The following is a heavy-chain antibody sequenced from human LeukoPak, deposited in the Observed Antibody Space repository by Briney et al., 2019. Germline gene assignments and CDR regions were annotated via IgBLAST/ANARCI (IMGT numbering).Heavy chain of an antibody. V-gene: IGHV1-18*01. CDR2: ISAYNGNT. CDR3: ARGMRYYYGSGSYRDAFDI. D-gene: IGHD3-10*01. Sequence: ASVKVSCKASGYTFTSYGISWVRQAPGQGLEWMGWISAYNGNTNYAQKLQGRVTMTTDTSTSTAYMELRSLRSDDTAVYYCARGMRYYYGSGSYRDAFDIWGQGTMVTVSS. J-gene: IGHJ3*02. CDR1: GYTFTSYG.